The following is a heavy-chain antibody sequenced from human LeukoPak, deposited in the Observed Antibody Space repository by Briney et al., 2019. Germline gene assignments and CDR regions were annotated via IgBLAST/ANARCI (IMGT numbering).Heavy chain of an antibody. D-gene: IGHD3-3*01. CDR2: IGGSSGST. J-gene: IGHJ4*02. CDR1: GFTFSSQA. CDR3: ERDPGVVVFHYLDF. V-gene: IGHV3-23*01. Sequence: GGSLRLXYAASGFTFSSQAMACLRHAPGKALQWVSAIGGSSGSTYYAESVRGRFTISRDNSKNTVYLQMNYLRADDTPVYYCERDPGVVVFHYLDFWGQGTLVTVSS.